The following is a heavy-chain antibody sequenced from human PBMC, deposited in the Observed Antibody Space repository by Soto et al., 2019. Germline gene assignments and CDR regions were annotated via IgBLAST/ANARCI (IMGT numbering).Heavy chain of an antibody. CDR3: ARHTDYVGNIDY. D-gene: IGHD4-17*01. V-gene: IGHV4-39*01. CDR2: IYYSGST. Sequence: SSATLSLTCTVSGSSISIGTYYWNWIRQPPGKGLEWIGSIYYSGSTYYNPSLKSRVTISVDTSKNQFSLKLSSVTAADTAVYYCARHTDYVGNIDYWGQGTLVTVS. J-gene: IGHJ4*02. CDR1: GSSISIGTYY.